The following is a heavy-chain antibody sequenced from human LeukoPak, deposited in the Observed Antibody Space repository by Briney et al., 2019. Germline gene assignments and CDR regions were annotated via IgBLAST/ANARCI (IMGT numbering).Heavy chain of an antibody. CDR2: IYYSGST. CDR1: GGSISSSSYY. CDR3: ASDRGSYDFWSGTSNWFDP. D-gene: IGHD3-3*01. V-gene: IGHV4-39*07. J-gene: IGHJ5*02. Sequence: SETLSLTCTVSGGSISSSSYYWGWIRQPPGKGLEWIGSIYYSGSTYYNPSLKSRVTISVDTSKNQFSLKLSSVTAADTAVYYCASDRGSYDFWSGTSNWFDPWGQGTLVTVSS.